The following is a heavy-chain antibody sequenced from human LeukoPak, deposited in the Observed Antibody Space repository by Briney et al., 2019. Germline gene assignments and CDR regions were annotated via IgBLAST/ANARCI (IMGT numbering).Heavy chain of an antibody. CDR1: GGSISSYY. Sequence: SETLSLTCTVSGGSISSYYWSWIRQPPGKGLEWIGYIYYSGSTNYDPSLKSRVTISKDTSKNQFSLKLGSVTAADTAVYYCARHPSLGYFDCLRRGTLPSVSS. CDR3: ARHPSLGYFDC. J-gene: IGHJ4*02. CDR2: IYYSGST. D-gene: IGHD6-6*01. V-gene: IGHV4-59*08.